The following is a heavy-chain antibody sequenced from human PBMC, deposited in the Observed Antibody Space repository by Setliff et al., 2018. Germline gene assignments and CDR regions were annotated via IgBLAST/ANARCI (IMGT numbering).Heavy chain of an antibody. V-gene: IGHV3-74*01. Sequence: GSLRLSCAASGFTFSSYWMHWVRQAPGKGLVWVSRLHPNGITARYADSVKGRFTIYRDMAENTLYLQMNSLRAEDTAVYYCARSPRPPTSLDYVDVWGDGTMVTVSS. CDR3: ARSPRPPTSLDYVDV. CDR1: GFTFSSYW. CDR2: LHPNGITA. J-gene: IGHJ6*03. D-gene: IGHD2-2*01.